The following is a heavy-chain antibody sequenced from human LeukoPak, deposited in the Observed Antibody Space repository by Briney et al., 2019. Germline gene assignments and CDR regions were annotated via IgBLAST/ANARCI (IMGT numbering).Heavy chain of an antibody. CDR1: GGSISSYY. D-gene: IGHD3-10*01. V-gene: IGHV4-59*01. J-gene: IGHJ6*03. CDR2: IHYSGST. CDR3: ARDRRGYYGSGSYVGRGYYYYYYMDV. Sequence: SETLSLTCTVSGGSISSYYWSWIRQPPGKGLEWIGYIHYSGSTNYNPSLKGRVTISVDTSKNQFSLKLSSVTAADTAVYYCARDRRGYYGSGSYVGRGYYYYYYMDVWGKGTTVTISS.